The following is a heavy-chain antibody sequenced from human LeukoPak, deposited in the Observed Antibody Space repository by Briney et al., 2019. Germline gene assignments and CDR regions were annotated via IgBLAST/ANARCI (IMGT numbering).Heavy chain of an antibody. V-gene: IGHV3-48*03. Sequence: GGSLRLSFAASGFTFSNFEMNWVRQLPGKGLEWLSFITRSSRIIYYADSVKGRFTISRDNANNSLHLQMNSLRVEDTGIYFCARGSTFGGVISDFWGQGTLVIVSS. D-gene: IGHD3-16*02. CDR3: ARGSTFGGVISDF. J-gene: IGHJ4*02. CDR2: ITRSSRII. CDR1: GFTFSNFE.